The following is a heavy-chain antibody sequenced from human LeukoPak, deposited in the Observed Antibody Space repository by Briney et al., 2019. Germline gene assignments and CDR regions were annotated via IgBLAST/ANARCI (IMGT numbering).Heavy chain of an antibody. Sequence: ASVKVSCKASGDTFSSYAMHWVRQAPGQGLEWMGWINAGDGNTKYSQNFQGRVTITRDTSASTAYMELSSLRSEDTAVYYCARARGIVVVPAAKPGAFDIWGQGTMVTVSS. CDR2: INAGDGNT. D-gene: IGHD2-2*01. J-gene: IGHJ3*02. V-gene: IGHV1-3*01. CDR1: GDTFSSYA. CDR3: ARARGIVVVPAAKPGAFDI.